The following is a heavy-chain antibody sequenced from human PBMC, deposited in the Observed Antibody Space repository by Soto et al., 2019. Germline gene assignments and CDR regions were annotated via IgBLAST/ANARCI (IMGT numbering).Heavy chain of an antibody. CDR3: ARGPSYSDSYFDH. D-gene: IGHD4-17*01. J-gene: IGHJ4*02. Sequence: GGSLRLSCAASGFTFSNYAMHWVRQAPGKGLEWLAVISYDGNNKYYADSVEGRFTISRDNSKNTVYLQMNSLRLEDTAVYYCARGPSYSDSYFDHWGQGTLVTVSS. CDR1: GFTFSNYA. V-gene: IGHV3-30*03. CDR2: ISYDGNNK.